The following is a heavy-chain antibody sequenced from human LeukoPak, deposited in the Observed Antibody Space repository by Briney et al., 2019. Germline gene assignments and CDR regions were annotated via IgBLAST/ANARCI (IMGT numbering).Heavy chain of an antibody. CDR3: ARGGSSWYADY. J-gene: IGHJ4*02. CDR2: IHYSGST. CDR1: GASISTYY. V-gene: IGHV4-59*01. Sequence: ETLSLTCSVSGASISTYYWSWIRQPPEKGLEWIGYIHYSGSTSYNPSLKSRVTMSVDTSNDQFSLKVSSVTAADTAVYYCARGGSSWYADYWGQGTLVTVSS. D-gene: IGHD6-13*01.